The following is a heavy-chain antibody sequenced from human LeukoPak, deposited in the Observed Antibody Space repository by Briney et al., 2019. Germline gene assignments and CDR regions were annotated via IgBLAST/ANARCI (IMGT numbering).Heavy chain of an antibody. CDR2: IYYDGTT. J-gene: IGHJ4*02. CDR3: ARHCRSEDYPRYPDH. Sequence: KASETLSLTCIVSGASVSNTNYTWGWIRQPPGKELEWIATIYYDGTTYYNPSLQSRVTISVDTSKNLFSLNLYSVTAADTAVYYCARHCRSEDYPRYPDHWGQGTLVTVSS. D-gene: IGHD4-11*01. CDR1: GASVSNTNYT. V-gene: IGHV4-39*01.